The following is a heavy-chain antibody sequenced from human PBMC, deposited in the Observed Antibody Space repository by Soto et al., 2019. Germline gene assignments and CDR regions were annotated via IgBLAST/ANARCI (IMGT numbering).Heavy chain of an antibody. J-gene: IGHJ4*02. CDR1: GYTFTGYY. V-gene: IGHV1-2*02. CDR2: INPNSGGT. CDR3: ARVHSSGWYMLDY. D-gene: IGHD6-19*01. Sequence: ASVKVSCKASGYTFTGYYIHWVRQAPGQGLEWMGWINPNSGGTNYAQKFQGRVTMTRDTSISTAYMELSRLRSDDTAVYYCARVHSSGWYMLDYWGQGTLVTVSS.